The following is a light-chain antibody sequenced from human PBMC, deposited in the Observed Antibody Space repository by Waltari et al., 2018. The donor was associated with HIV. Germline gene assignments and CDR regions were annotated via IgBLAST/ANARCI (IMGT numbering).Light chain of an antibody. CDR1: RSNIGSNT. J-gene: IGLJ1*01. V-gene: IGLV1-44*01. CDR3: AAWDDTLNGYV. Sequence: QSVLTQSPSASGTPGQRVTISCSGSRSNIGSNTVNWYQQLPGTAPKLLIYTNNQRPAGVPDRVSGSKSGTSASLDISGLQSEDEADYYCAAWDDTLNGYVFGFGTKVTVL. CDR2: TNN.